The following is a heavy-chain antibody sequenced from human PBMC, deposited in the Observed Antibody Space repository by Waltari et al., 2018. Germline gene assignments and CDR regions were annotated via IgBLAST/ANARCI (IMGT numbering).Heavy chain of an antibody. CDR1: GIPLRSLL. J-gene: IGHJ4*02. V-gene: IGHV3-30*04. CDR2: ISYDGSNK. Sequence: QVQLVESGGGGVQPGRSLTPTVSALGIPLRSLLSHWVRQAPGKGLEWVAVISYDGSNKYYADSVKGRFTISRDNSKNTLYLQMNSLRAEDTAVYYCARTPNYYDSSGYSYFDYWGQGTLVTVSS. CDR3: ARTPNYYDSSGYSYFDY. D-gene: IGHD3-22*01.